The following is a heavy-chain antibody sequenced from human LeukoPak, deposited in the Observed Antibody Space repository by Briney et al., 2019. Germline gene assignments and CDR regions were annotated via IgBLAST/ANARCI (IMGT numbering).Heavy chain of an antibody. CDR1: GGSISSSSYY. Sequence: SETLSLTCTVSGGSISSSSYYWGWIRQPPGKGLEWIGSIYYSGGTYYNPSLKSRVTISVDTSKNQFSLKLSSVTAADTAVYYCARQRYSSGFDYWGQGTLVTVSS. J-gene: IGHJ4*02. D-gene: IGHD6-19*01. CDR2: IYYSGGT. V-gene: IGHV4-39*01. CDR3: ARQRYSSGFDY.